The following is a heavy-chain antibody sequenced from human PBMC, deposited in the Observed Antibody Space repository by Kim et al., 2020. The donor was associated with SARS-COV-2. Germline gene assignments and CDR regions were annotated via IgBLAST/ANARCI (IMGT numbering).Heavy chain of an antibody. D-gene: IGHD2-2*01. CDR1: GFTFSSYS. Sequence: GGSLRLSCAASGFTFSSYSMNWVRQAPGKGLEWVSYISSSSSTIYYADSVKGRFTISRDNAKNSLYLQMNSLRDEDTAVYYCARDERYCSSTSCYAVDIVATIPFDYWGQGTLVTVSS. V-gene: IGHV3-48*02. CDR3: ARDERYCSSTSCYAVDIVATIPFDY. CDR2: ISSSSSTI. J-gene: IGHJ4*02.